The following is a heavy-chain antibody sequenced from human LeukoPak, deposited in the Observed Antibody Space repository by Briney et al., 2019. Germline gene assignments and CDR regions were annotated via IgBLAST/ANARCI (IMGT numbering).Heavy chain of an antibody. CDR2: LYSGGST. Sequence: PGGSLRLSCAASGFTVSGNYMSWVRQAPGKGLEWVSVLYSGGSTYYADSVKGRFTISRDNSKNTLYLQMNSLRAEDTAVYYCARDRTGTKGLDVWAKGPRSPSPQ. J-gene: IGHJ6*04. V-gene: IGHV3-66*02. CDR3: ARDRTGTKGLDV. CDR1: GFTVSGNY. D-gene: IGHD1-7*01.